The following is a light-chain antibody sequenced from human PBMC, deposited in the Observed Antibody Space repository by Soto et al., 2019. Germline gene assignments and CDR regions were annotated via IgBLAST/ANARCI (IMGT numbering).Light chain of an antibody. J-gene: IGLJ2*01. CDR1: SSDVGGYNY. V-gene: IGLV2-8*01. CDR3: RSYAGSNNLGV. CDR2: EVS. Sequence: QSVLTQPPSASGSPGQSVTISCTGTSSDVGGYNYVSWYQQHPGKAPKLMIYEVSKRPSGVPDRFSGSKSGNTASLTVSGLQAEDEAAYYCRSYAGSNNLGVFGRGTKLTVL.